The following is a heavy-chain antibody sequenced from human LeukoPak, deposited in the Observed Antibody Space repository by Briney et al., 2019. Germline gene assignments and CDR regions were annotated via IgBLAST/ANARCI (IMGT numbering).Heavy chain of an antibody. CDR2: IYSGSDYI. Sequence: GGSLRLSCVASGFTFSSDRMNWVRQAPGKGLEWVSTIYSGSDYIYYADSVKGRFTISRDNAKNSLHLQMNSLRAEDTAIYYCARDLPVSGAYHQFDSWGQGTLVTVSS. D-gene: IGHD4/OR15-4a*01. J-gene: IGHJ4*02. CDR3: ARDLPVSGAYHQFDS. V-gene: IGHV3-21*01. CDR1: GFTFSSDR.